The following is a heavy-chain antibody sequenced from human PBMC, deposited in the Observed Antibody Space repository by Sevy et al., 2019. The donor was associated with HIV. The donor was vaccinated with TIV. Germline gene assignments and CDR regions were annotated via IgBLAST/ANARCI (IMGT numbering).Heavy chain of an antibody. V-gene: IGHV3-49*04. CDR1: GFTFGDYA. CDR3: TRWKGLQSIFDY. Sequence: GGSLRLSCTTSGFTFGDYAMNWVRQAPGKGLEWLAFLKSKADGGTVDHAASVKGRFTISRDASKSSAYLQMNDLTTEDSDVYYCTRWKGLQSIFDYWGQGALVTVSS. CDR2: LKSKADGGTV. D-gene: IGHD1-1*01. J-gene: IGHJ4*02.